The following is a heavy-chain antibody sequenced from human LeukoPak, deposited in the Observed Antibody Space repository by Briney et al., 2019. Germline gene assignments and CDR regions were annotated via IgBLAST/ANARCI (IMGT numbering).Heavy chain of an antibody. CDR2: ISYDGSNK. Sequence: PERSLRLSCAASGFTFSSYGMYWVRQAPGKGLEWVAVISYDGSNKYYPASVKGRFPISRANTKTPLYLQMNSLRAEDTAVYYCAREPYDSSGYYYFDYWGQGTLVTVSS. CDR1: GFTFSSYG. V-gene: IGHV3-30*19. J-gene: IGHJ4*02. D-gene: IGHD3-22*01. CDR3: AREPYDSSGYYYFDY.